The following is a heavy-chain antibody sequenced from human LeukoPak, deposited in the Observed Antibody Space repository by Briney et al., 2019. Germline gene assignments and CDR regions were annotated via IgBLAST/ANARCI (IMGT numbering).Heavy chain of an antibody. Sequence: SQTLSLTCAISGDSVSSNRAAWNWIRQSPSRGLEWLGRTYYRSRWYNDYVESVKSRITINPDTSKHQFSLQLNSVTPEDTAVYYCARAADSRGSGMGVWGQGTTVTVSS. CDR1: GDSVSSNRAA. D-gene: IGHD3-22*01. V-gene: IGHV6-1*01. J-gene: IGHJ6*02. CDR2: TYYRSRWYN. CDR3: ARAADSRGSGMGV.